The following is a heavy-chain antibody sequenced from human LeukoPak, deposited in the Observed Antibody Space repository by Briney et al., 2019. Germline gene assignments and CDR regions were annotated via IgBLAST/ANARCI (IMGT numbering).Heavy chain of an antibody. D-gene: IGHD2-15*01. CDR1: GGSISSSSYY. V-gene: IGHV4-61*02. J-gene: IGHJ5*02. Sequence: SETLSLTCTVSGGSISSSSYYWGWIRQPAGKGLEWIGRIYTSGSTNYNPSLKSRVTMSVDTSKNQFSLKLSSVTAADTAVYYCARDRGYCSGGSCGRAYEPSNWFDPWGQGTLVTVSS. CDR2: IYTSGST. CDR3: ARDRGYCSGGSCGRAYEPSNWFDP.